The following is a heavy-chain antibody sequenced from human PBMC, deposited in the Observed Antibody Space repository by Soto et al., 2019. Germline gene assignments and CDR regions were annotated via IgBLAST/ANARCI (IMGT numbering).Heavy chain of an antibody. J-gene: IGHJ6*02. V-gene: IGHV4-31*03. CDR3: ARGAIPAAISVGGMDV. Sequence: SETLSLTCTVSGGSISSGGYYWSWLRQYPGKGLEWIGCIYYSGSTYYNPSLKSRVTISVDTSKNQFSLKLSSVTAADTAVYYCARGAIPAAISVGGMDVWGQGTTVTVSS. CDR1: GGSISSGGYY. D-gene: IGHD2-2*01. CDR2: IYYSGST.